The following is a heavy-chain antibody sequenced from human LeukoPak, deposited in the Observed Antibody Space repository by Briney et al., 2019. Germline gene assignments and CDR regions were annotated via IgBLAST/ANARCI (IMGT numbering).Heavy chain of an antibody. V-gene: IGHV4-39*01. CDR2: IYYSGST. J-gene: IGHJ5*02. D-gene: IGHD6-13*01. Sequence: SETLSLTCTVSGGSISSSSYYWGWIRQPPGKGLEWIGSIYYSGSTYYNPSLKSRVTISVDTSKNQFSLKLSSVTAADTAVYYCARFRIAAAGTVIWFNPWGQGTLVTVSS. CDR3: ARFRIAAAGTVIWFNP. CDR1: GGSISSSSYY.